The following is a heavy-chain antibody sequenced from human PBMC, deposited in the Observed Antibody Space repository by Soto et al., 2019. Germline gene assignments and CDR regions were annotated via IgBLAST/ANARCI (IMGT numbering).Heavy chain of an antibody. V-gene: IGHV1-46*01. Sequence: QVQLVQSGAEVKKPGASVKVSCKASGYTFTSYYMHWVRQAPGQGLEWMGIINPSGGSTSYAQKFQGRVTMTRDTSTSTVYMELSSLRSEDTAVYYCAREGISSGPYYYGSGGYNPFDYWGQGTLVTVSS. D-gene: IGHD3-10*01. CDR2: INPSGGST. CDR3: AREGISSGPYYYGSGGYNPFDY. J-gene: IGHJ4*02. CDR1: GYTFTSYY.